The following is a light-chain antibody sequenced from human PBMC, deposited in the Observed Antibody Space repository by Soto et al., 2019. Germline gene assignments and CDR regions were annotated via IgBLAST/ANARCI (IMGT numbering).Light chain of an antibody. J-gene: IGKJ1*01. Sequence: EIQMAQAPWCLSASVGDGVTITCRASQRISSWLAWYQQKPGKAPKLLIYDASSLESGVPSRFSGSGSGTEFTLTISSLQPDDFATHYCQHLGTFGQGTKVDIK. CDR3: QHLGT. CDR1: QRISSW. V-gene: IGKV1-5*01. CDR2: DAS.